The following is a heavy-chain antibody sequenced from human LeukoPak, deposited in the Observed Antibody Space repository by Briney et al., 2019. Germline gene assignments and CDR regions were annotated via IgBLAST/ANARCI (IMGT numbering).Heavy chain of an antibody. D-gene: IGHD3-3*01. CDR2: IYSGGST. V-gene: IGHV3-53*01. CDR1: GFTVSGNY. CDR3: AKDRPGGNYGEYDY. J-gene: IGHJ4*02. Sequence: QSGGSLRLSCAASGFTVSGNYMTWVRQAPGKGLEWVSVIYSGGSTYYADSVKGRFTISRDNSKNTLYLQMNSLRVEDTAVYYCAKDRPGGNYGEYDYWGQGTLVTVSS.